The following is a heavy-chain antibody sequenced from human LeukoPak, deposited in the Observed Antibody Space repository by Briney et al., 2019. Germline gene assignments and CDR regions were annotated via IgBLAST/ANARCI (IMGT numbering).Heavy chain of an antibody. V-gene: IGHV3-15*01. CDR3: AKDPEPDPLRPSWLFDP. CDR1: GFTFSNAW. CDR2: IKSKTDGGTT. Sequence: PGGSLRLSCAASGFTFSNAWMNWVRQAPGKGLEWVGRIKSKTDGGTTDYAAPVKGRFTISRDNSKNTLYLQMNSLRAEDTAVYYCAKDPEPDPLRPSWLFDPWGQGTLVTVSS. D-gene: IGHD1-14*01. J-gene: IGHJ5*02.